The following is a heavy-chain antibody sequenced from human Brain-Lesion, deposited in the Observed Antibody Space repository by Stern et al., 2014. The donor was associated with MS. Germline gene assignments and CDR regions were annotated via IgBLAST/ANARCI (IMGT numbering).Heavy chain of an antibody. Sequence: AQLGQSWAEVKKPGASVKVSCKTSGYIFTGYYIHWVRQAPGQGLEWMALINPNTGGTKYAQKFQGRVTMSRDTSISTAYVELSSLTSDDTAVYYCARDQRGITIFGVVTDYYYLGMDVWGQGTTVTVSS. V-gene: IGHV1-2*02. CDR3: ARDQRGITIFGVVTDYYYLGMDV. CDR1: GYIFTGYY. J-gene: IGHJ6*02. D-gene: IGHD3-3*01. CDR2: INPNTGGT.